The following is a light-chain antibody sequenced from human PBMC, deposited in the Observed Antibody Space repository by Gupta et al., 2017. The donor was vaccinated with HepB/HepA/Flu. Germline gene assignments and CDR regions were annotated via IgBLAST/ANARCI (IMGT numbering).Light chain of an antibody. CDR3: CSFVGGYTLV. CDR1: SSDVGRYDY. CDR2: DVS. J-gene: IGLJ3*02. Sequence: QSALTHPRSVSGSPRQSVSISCTGTSSDVGRYDYVSWYQQHPGKAPKLMMYDVSKRRSGVPDRYSGSKSGNTASLTISGLQLEDEADYYCCSFVGGYTLVFGGGTKLTVL. V-gene: IGLV2-11*01.